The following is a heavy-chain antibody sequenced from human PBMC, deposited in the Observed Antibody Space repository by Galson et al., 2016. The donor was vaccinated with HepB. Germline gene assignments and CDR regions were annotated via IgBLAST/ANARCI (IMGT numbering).Heavy chain of an antibody. CDR1: GFTFSNYV. D-gene: IGHD2-15*01. CDR2: LSYDGSNK. V-gene: IGHV3-30-3*01. CDR3: ARDQGDCSGGNCYSNGLDV. Sequence: SLRLSCAASGFTFSNYVIHWVRQAPGKGLEWVAGLSYDGSNKYYADSVKGRFTISRDNSKNTLYVHLNSLRPEATAVYFCARDQGDCSGGNCYSNGLDVWGRGTTVTVSS. J-gene: IGHJ6*02.